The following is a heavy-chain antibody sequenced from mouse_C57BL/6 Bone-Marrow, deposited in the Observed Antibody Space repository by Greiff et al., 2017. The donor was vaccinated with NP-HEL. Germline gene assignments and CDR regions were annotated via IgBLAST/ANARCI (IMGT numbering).Heavy chain of an antibody. J-gene: IGHJ4*01. CDR2: IDPNSGGT. D-gene: IGHD1-1*01. CDR1: GYTFTSYW. CDR3: ARYPHYYGPPMDY. V-gene: IGHV1-72*01. Sequence: QVQLKQPGAELVKPGASVQLSCKASGYTFTSYWMHWVKQRPGRGLEWIGRIDPNSGGTKYNEKFKSKATLTVDKPSSTAYMQLSSLTSEDSAVCYCARYPHYYGPPMDYWGQGTSVTVSS.